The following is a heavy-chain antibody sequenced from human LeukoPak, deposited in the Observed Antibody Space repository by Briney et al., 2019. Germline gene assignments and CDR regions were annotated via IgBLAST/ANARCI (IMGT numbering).Heavy chain of an antibody. CDR2: FYHGGST. CDR3: ARAMSIADRLQTIFDY. CDR1: GGSISSYY. V-gene: IGHV4-59*04. Sequence: SETLSLTCTVSGGSISSYYWSWLRQPPGKGLEWIGTFYHGGSTYYNPSLKSRVTISVDSYKNQFSLNMTSGTAADTAVYYCARAMSIADRLQTIFDYWGQGTLVTVSS. D-gene: IGHD6-6*01. J-gene: IGHJ4*02.